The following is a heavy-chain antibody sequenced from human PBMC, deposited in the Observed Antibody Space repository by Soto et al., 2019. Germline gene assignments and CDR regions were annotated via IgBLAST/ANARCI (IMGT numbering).Heavy chain of an antibody. V-gene: IGHV4-61*03. J-gene: IGHJ4*02. CDR3: AREDMSGTYYFDS. D-gene: IGHD1-26*01. CDR2: IYHSGIT. Sequence: TSETLSLTCAVFGGSVSSETHFWSWIRQPPGKGLEWIGYIYHSGITNSNPSLKGRLTISVDKSTNHFSLSLASVTAADTAIYYCAREDMSGTYYFDSWGQGTRVTV. CDR1: GGSVSSETHF.